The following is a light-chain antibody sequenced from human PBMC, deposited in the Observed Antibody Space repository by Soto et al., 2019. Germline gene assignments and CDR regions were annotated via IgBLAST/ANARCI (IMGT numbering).Light chain of an antibody. CDR1: SSDVGTFNL. CDR2: EGT. V-gene: IGLV2-23*01. Sequence: QSALTQPASVSGFLGLSITMSCTGSSSDVGTFNLVSWFQQHPGKAPKLLIFEGTKRPSGVSDRFSGSKSGNTASLTISGLQAEDEADYHCCSYAGTRTSWVFGTGTKLTVL. CDR3: CSYAGTRTSWV. J-gene: IGLJ1*01.